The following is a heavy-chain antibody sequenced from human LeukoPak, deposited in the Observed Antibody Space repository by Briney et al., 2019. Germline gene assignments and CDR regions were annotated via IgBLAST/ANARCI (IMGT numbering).Heavy chain of an antibody. CDR2: IKQDGSEK. CDR1: GFTFGAYS. D-gene: IGHD1-26*01. CDR3: ARGRGRIVGAYFDY. J-gene: IGHJ4*02. V-gene: IGHV3-7*03. Sequence: PGGSLRLSCAASGFTFGAYSMNWVRHAPGKGLEWVANIKQDGSEKYYVDSVKGRFTISRDNAKNSLYLQMNSLRAEDTAVYYCARGRGRIVGAYFDYWGQGTLVTVSS.